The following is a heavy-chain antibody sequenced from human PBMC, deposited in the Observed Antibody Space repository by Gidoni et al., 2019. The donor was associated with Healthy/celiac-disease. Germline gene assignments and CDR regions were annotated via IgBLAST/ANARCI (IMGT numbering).Heavy chain of an antibody. D-gene: IGHD1-26*01. V-gene: IGHV1-69*04. CDR3: ARPDMVGATSGHFDY. J-gene: IGHJ4*02. CDR1: GGTFSSYA. Sequence: QVQLVQSGAAVKNPGSSVKVSCKASGGTFSSYAISWVRQAPGQGLEWMGRIIPIRGIANYAQKVQGRVTITADKSTSTAYMEMSSLRSEDTAVYYCARPDMVGATSGHFDYWGQGTLVTVSS. CDR2: IIPIRGIA.